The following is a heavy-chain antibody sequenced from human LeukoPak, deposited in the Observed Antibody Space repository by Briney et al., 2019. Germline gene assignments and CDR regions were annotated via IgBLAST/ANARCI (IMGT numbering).Heavy chain of an antibody. Sequence: AAVKVSCKASGYTFTGYYMHWVRQAPGQGLEWMGWINPNSVGTNYAQKFQGRVTMTRETSISTAYMELSRLRCDDTAVYYCARDRAILGGYYYVRLGYWGQGTLVTVSS. CDR3: ARDRAILGGYYYVRLGY. J-gene: IGHJ4*02. D-gene: IGHD3-22*01. CDR1: GYTFTGYY. CDR2: INPNSVGT. V-gene: IGHV1-2*02.